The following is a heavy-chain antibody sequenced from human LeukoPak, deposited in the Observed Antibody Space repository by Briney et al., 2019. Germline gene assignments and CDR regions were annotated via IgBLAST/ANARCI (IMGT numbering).Heavy chain of an antibody. D-gene: IGHD3-22*01. Sequence: ASVKVSCKASGYTFTSYYMHWVRQAPGQGPEWMGIINPSGGTRRHAQKFQDRATMTRDMSTSTVYLDLSSLSSEETAVYYCARGNDSSGFFDYWGQGTLVTVSS. CDR3: ARGNDSSGFFDY. V-gene: IGHV1-46*01. J-gene: IGHJ4*02. CDR2: INPSGGTR. CDR1: GYTFTSYY.